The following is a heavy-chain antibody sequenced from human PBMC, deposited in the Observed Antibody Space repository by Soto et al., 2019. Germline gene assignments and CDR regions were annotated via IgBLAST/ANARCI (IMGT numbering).Heavy chain of an antibody. D-gene: IGHD3-3*01. Sequence: GGSLRLSCAASGFTFSSYSMNWVRQAPGKGLEWVSSISRTGRFIYYADSVRGRFTISRDNAKNSLYLQMNSLRAEDTAVYYCAESRSGNPHDAFDIWGQGTMVTVSS. CDR3: AESRSGNPHDAFDI. V-gene: IGHV3-21*01. CDR1: GFTFSSYS. J-gene: IGHJ3*02. CDR2: ISRTGRFI.